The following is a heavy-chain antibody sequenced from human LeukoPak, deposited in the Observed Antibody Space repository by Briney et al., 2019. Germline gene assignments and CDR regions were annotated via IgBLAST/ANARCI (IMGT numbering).Heavy chain of an antibody. CDR2: ISNDGSRK. V-gene: IGHV3-30*18. CDR3: AKDLGSGSYPDY. J-gene: IGHJ4*02. CDR1: GFTLSSYG. Sequence: PGGSLRLSCAASGFTLSSYGMHWVRQAPGKGLEWMAVISNDGSRKYYADSVKGRFTISGDNSMNTLYLQMNSLRDEDTAVYYCAKDLGSGSYPDYWGQGTLVTVSS. D-gene: IGHD3-10*01.